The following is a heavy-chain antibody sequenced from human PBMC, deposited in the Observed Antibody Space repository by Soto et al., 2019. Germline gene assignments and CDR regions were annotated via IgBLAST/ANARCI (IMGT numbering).Heavy chain of an antibody. CDR1: GFTFSSYA. CDR2: ISGSGGST. V-gene: IGHV3-23*01. D-gene: IGHD6-13*01. CDR3: AKEHVPRIAAAGTQPDY. Sequence: EVQLLESGGGLVQPGGSLRLSCAASGFTFSSYAMSWVRQAPGKGLEWVSAISGSGGSTYYADSVKGRFTISRDNSKNTLYLQMNSLRAEDTAVYYCAKEHVPRIAAAGTQPDYWGQGTLVTVSS. J-gene: IGHJ4*02.